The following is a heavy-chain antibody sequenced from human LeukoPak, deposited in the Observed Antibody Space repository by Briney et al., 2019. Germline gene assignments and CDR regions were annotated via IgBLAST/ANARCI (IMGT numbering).Heavy chain of an antibody. D-gene: IGHD3-22*01. CDR2: ISRSSSHT. CDR1: GFIFSDYY. CDR3: ARRSGINYYDSSGYYSDY. J-gene: IGHJ4*02. V-gene: IGHV3-11*03. Sequence: GGSLRLSCAASGFIFSDYYMTWIRQAPGKGLEWVSYISRSSSHTNYADSVKGRFTISRDNAKKSLYLQMNSLRAEDTAVYYCARRSGINYYDSSGYYSDYWGQGTLVTVSS.